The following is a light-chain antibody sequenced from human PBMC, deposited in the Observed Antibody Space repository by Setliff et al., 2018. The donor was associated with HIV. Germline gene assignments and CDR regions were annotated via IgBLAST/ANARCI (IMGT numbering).Light chain of an antibody. Sequence: QSALTQPRSVSGSPGQSVTISCTGTSSDVGGYNYVSWYQQHPGKVPKLIIYDVNKRPSGAPVRFSGSKSGNTASLTISGLQTEDEADYYCCSYAGSYTFVFGIGTKVTVL. V-gene: IGLV2-11*01. CDR2: DVN. CDR1: SSDVGGYNY. J-gene: IGLJ1*01. CDR3: CSYAGSYTFV.